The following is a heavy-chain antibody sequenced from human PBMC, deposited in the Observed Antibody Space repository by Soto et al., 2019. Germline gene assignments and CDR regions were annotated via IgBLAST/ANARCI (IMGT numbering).Heavy chain of an antibody. CDR2: ISGSGGST. J-gene: IGHJ4*02. CDR3: AKVRYYYYESSGYFDY. Sequence: GGSLRLSCAASGFTFSSYAMSWVRQAPGKGLEWVSAISGSGGSTYYADSVKGRFTISRDNSKNTLYLQMNSLRTEDTAVYFCAKVRYYYYESSGYFDYWGQGTLVTVSS. D-gene: IGHD3-22*01. CDR1: GFTFSSYA. V-gene: IGHV3-23*01.